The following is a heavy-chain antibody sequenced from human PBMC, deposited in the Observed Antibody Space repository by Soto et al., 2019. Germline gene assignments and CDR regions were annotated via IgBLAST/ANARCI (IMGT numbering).Heavy chain of an antibody. CDR1: GYTFTSDG. V-gene: IGHV1-18*01. D-gene: IGHD1-7*01. CDR3: AVETTLDY. CDR2: ISTYNGNT. J-gene: IGHJ4*02. Sequence: ASVKVSCKASGYTFTSDGISGVRQAPGQGLEWMGWISTYNGNTNYAQKLQGRVTMTTDTSTSTAYMELRSLRSDDTAVYYCAVETTLDYWGQGTLVTVSS.